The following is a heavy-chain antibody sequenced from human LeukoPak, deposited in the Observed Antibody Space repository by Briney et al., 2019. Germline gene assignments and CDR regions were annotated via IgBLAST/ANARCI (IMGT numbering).Heavy chain of an antibody. D-gene: IGHD6-6*01. CDR1: DGSFSGYS. Sequence: PSETLSLTCAVYDGSFSGYSWSWIRQPPGKGLEWIGEINHSESTKYNPSLKSRVTISVDTSKNQFSLRLSSVTAADTAVYYCARTYSSSSNSFMPRPKYYYMDVWGKGTTVTVSS. J-gene: IGHJ6*03. V-gene: IGHV4-34*01. CDR2: INHSEST. CDR3: ARTYSSSSNSFMPRPKYYYMDV.